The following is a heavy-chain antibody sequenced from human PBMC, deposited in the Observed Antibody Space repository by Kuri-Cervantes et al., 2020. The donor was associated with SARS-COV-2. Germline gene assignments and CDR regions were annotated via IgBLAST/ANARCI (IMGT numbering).Heavy chain of an antibody. V-gene: IGHV3-23*01. Sequence: GESLKISCAASGFIFSNYAMSWVRQAPGKGLEWVSTISHSGSTIHYADSVKGRFTISRDSSKNTLFLRVYSLRGDDTAIYYCAREGYSSGQDFDSWGQGALVTVSS. CDR2: ISHSGSTI. D-gene: IGHD6-19*01. CDR1: GFIFSNYA. CDR3: AREGYSSGQDFDS. J-gene: IGHJ4*02.